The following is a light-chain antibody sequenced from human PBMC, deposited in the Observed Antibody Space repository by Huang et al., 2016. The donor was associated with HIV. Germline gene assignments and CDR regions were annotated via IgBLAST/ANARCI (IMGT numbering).Light chain of an antibody. Sequence: DIVITQSPLSLPVAPGQPASISCNSSQNLLHASGQNRLDWYLQKTGRSPQLLIYLASNRASGVPDRFTCSGSGSDFTLDISRVESDDVGIYYCMQGLQTPPTFGQGTKLEI. CDR2: LAS. V-gene: IGKV2-28*01. CDR3: MQGLQTPPT. J-gene: IGKJ2*01. CDR1: QNLLHASGQNR.